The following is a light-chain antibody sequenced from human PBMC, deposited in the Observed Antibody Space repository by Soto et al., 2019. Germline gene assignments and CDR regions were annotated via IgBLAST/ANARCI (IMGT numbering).Light chain of an antibody. J-gene: IGKJ3*01. CDR2: AAF. V-gene: IGKV1-27*01. Sequence: DIQMTQSPSSLSASVGDRVTITCRASQGISSNLVWYQQKPGEIPRLLIFAAFTLQSGVHSRFSGSGSGTDFALTISSLQPEDVATYYCQHQYSLPLTFGPGTKVNIK. CDR1: QGISSN. CDR3: QHQYSLPLT.